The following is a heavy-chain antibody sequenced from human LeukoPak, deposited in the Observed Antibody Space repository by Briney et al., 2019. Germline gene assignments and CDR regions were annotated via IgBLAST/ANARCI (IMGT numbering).Heavy chain of an antibody. J-gene: IGHJ6*02. D-gene: IGHD6-13*01. CDR1: GGTFSSYA. CDR3: ARGFWYTKTGSYYYGMDV. V-gene: IGHV1-69*13. Sequence: SVKVPCKASGGTFSSYAISWVRQAPGQGLEWMGGIIPIFGTANYAQKFQGRVTITADECTSTAYMELSSLRSEDTAVYYCARGFWYTKTGSYYYGMDVWGQGTTVIVSS. CDR2: IIPIFGTA.